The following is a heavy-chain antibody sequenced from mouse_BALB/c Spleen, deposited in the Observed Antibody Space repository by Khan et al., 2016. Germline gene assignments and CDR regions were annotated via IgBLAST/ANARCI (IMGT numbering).Heavy chain of an antibody. V-gene: IGHV1S81*02. CDR1: GYTFTSYY. J-gene: IGHJ2*01. CDR2: INPSNGGT. CDR3: TRGGYNYDY. D-gene: IGHD2-12*01. Sequence: QVQLQQPGAELVKPGASVKLSCKASGYTFTSYYMYWVKQRPGQGLERIGEINPSNGGTNFNETCKSKATLTVDKSSSTAYMQLSSLTSEDSAVYYCTRGGYNYDYWGQGTTLTVSS.